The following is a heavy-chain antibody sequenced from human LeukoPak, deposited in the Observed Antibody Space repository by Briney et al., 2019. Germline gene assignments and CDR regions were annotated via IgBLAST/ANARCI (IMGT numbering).Heavy chain of an antibody. CDR3: AWYIKINWFDP. D-gene: IGHD1-1*01. CDR2: IYYSGST. Sequence: SETLSLTCTVSGGSISSYYWSWIRQPPGKGLEWIGYIYYSGSTNYNPSLKSRVTISVDTSKNQFSLKLSSVTAADTAVYYCAWYIKINWFDPWGQGTLVTVSS. CDR1: GGSISSYY. J-gene: IGHJ5*02. V-gene: IGHV4-59*08.